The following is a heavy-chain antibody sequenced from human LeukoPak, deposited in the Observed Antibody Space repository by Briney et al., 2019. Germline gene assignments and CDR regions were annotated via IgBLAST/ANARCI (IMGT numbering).Heavy chain of an antibody. CDR1: GFTFSSYS. J-gene: IGHJ4*02. CDR3: ARDENWVFDY. D-gene: IGHD7-27*01. Sequence: GGSLRLSCAASGFTFSSYSFNWVRQAPGKGLEWISYIGYSGTPTSYADAVRGRFTISRDSAQNSIYLQMNSLRAEDTAVYYCARDENWVFDYWGQGTLVSVSS. V-gene: IGHV3-48*01. CDR2: IGYSGTPT.